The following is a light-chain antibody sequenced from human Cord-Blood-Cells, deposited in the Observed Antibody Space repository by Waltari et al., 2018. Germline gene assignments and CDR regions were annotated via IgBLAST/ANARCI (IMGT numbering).Light chain of an antibody. CDR2: GAS. CDR1: QSVSSSY. CDR3: QQYGSSIT. V-gene: IGKV3-20*01. J-gene: IGKJ5*01. Sequence: EIVLTQSPGTLSLSPGERATLSCRASQSVSSSYLAWYQQKPGQAPRHRIYGASSRATGIPDRFSVTGSGTDFTLTISRLEPEDFAVYYCQQYGSSITFCQGTRLEIK.